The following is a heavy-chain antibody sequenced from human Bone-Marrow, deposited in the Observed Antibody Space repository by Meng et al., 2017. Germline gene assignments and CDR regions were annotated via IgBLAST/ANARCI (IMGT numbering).Heavy chain of an antibody. CDR3: ARVTGPSWFDP. V-gene: IGHV3-66*02. J-gene: IGHJ5*02. Sequence: GESLKISCAASGFTVSSNYMSWVRQAPGKGLEWVSVIYSGGSTYYADSVKGRFTISRDNSKNTLYLQMNSLRAEDTAVYYCARVTGPSWFDPWGQGTLVTVFS. CDR1: GFTVSSNY. CDR2: IYSGGST. D-gene: IGHD1-20*01.